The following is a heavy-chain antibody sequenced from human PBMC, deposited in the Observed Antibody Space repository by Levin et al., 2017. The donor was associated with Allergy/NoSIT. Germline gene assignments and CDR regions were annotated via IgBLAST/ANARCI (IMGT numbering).Heavy chain of an antibody. CDR2: IIPILGIA. CDR3: ARYAADYYDILTGYYKGAFDI. CDR1: GGTFSSYA. D-gene: IGHD3-9*01. V-gene: IGHV1-69*04. Sequence: SVKVSCKASGGTFSSYAISWVRQAPGQGLEWMGRIIPILGIANYAQKFQGRVTITADKSTSTAYMELSSLRSEDTAVYYCARYAADYYDILTGYYKGAFDIWGQGTMVTVSS. J-gene: IGHJ3*02.